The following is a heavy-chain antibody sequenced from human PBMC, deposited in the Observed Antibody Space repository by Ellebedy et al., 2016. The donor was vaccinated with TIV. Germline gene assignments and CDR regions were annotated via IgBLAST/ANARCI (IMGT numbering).Heavy chain of an antibody. V-gene: IGHV4-61*01. D-gene: IGHD6-13*01. CDR1: GASITHPNHF. CDR3: ARASSSSWYNYNAMDV. CDR2: TYYSGSA. J-gene: IGHJ6*02. Sequence: SETLSLTXTVSGASITHPNHFWTWIRQLPGTGLEWIGYTYYSGSASYNPSLKSRVTLSVDTSKNQFSLRLTSVTAADTAVYYCARASSSSWYNYNAMDVWGQGTTVTVSS.